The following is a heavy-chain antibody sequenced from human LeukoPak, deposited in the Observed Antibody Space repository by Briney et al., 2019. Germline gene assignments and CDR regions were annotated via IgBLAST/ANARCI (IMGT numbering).Heavy chain of an antibody. CDR3: ARDLLYYPAATAYYPFDS. D-gene: IGHD2-15*01. Sequence: SQTLSLTCAISGDTVSSNSAAWNWIRQSPSRGLEWLGRTYYRSKWYDEYTASVRSRIIINPDTSKNQFSLHLNSVTPEDTAVYYCARDLLYYPAATAYYPFDSWGQGTLVTVSS. V-gene: IGHV6-1*01. CDR1: GDTVSSNSAA. J-gene: IGHJ4*02. CDR2: TYYRSKWYD.